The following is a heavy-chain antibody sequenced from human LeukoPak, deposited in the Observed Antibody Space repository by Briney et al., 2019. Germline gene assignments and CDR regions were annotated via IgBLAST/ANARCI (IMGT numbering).Heavy chain of an antibody. J-gene: IGHJ4*02. Sequence: GGSLRLSCAASGFTFASYAMRWVRQAPGKGLEWVSSITNSGDTTYYADSVKGRFTISRDNSKNTLYLQMNSLRAEDTALYYCADSNYWYPVDYWGQGTLVTVS. D-gene: IGHD4-11*01. V-gene: IGHV3-23*01. CDR1: GFTFASYA. CDR3: ADSNYWYPVDY. CDR2: ITNSGDTT.